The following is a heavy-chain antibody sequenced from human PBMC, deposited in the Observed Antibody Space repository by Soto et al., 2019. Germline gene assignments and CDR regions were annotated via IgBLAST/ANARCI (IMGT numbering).Heavy chain of an antibody. D-gene: IGHD2-21*01. J-gene: IGHJ3*02. V-gene: IGHV3-23*01. CDR3: ATDQRGLGIAGYDAFDI. CDR1: GFSFTNYA. CDR2: ISSGGDIT. Sequence: EVQLLQSGGGLVQPGGSLRLSCAASGFSFTNYAFNWVRQAPGKGLEWVSTISSGGDITYYAESVKGRFTSSRDSSRNTLYVQMNSLRVDDTAVYYCATDQRGLGIAGYDAFDIWGQGTMVTVSS.